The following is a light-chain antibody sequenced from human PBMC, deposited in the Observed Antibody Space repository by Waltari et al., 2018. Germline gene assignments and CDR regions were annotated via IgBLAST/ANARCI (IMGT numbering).Light chain of an antibody. CDR3: QQFYQTPPT. CDR2: GAT. Sequence: DIVMTQSPDSLTVSVGERATINCKSSRGLLYNSNNKHNIGWYQQKPGQPPKLLIYGATTRQPGVPERFSGSGSGTDFTLTITSLQAEDVAVYYCQQFYQTPPTFGQGTKVEIK. CDR1: RGLLYNSNNKHN. J-gene: IGKJ1*01. V-gene: IGKV4-1*01.